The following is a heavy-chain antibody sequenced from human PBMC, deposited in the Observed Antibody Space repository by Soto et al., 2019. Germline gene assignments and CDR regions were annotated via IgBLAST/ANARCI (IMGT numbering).Heavy chain of an antibody. Sequence: PSETLSLTCTVSGGSISSYYWSWIRQPAGKGLEWIGRIYTSGSTNYNPSLKSRVTMSVDTSKNQFSLKLSSVTAADTAVYYCARDQAYYDFWSGTSVRGVFDYWGQGTLVTVSS. CDR3: ARDQAYYDFWSGTSVRGVFDY. D-gene: IGHD3-3*01. V-gene: IGHV4-4*07. J-gene: IGHJ4*02. CDR2: IYTSGST. CDR1: GGSISSYY.